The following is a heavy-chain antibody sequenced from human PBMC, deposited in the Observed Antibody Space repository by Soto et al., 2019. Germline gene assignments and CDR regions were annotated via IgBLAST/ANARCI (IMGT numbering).Heavy chain of an antibody. V-gene: IGHV4-34*01. CDR2: INESGGT. Sequence: SETLSLTCAVYVGSFSGYHWTWIRQPPGKGLEWIGEINESGGTKNNRSLNSRVTISVDTSKNQFSLRLSSVTAADTAVYYCARGALYYYDSSGYYYWGQGSLVTVSS. CDR3: ARGALYYYDSSGYYY. J-gene: IGHJ4*02. CDR1: VGSFSGYH. D-gene: IGHD3-22*01.